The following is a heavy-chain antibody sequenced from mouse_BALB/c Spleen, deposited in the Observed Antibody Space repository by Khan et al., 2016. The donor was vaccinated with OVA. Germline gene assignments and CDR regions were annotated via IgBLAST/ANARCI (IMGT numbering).Heavy chain of an antibody. Sequence: EVQLQESGPGLVKPSQSLSLTCTVTGCSITSDYAWNWIRQFPGNKLEWMGYISYSGSTSYNPSLKSRISITRDTSKNQFFLQLNSVTTEDTATYYCARDYGSSYYYFDYWGQGTTLTVSS. D-gene: IGHD1-1*01. J-gene: IGHJ2*01. CDR3: ARDYGSSYYYFDY. CDR2: ISYSGST. CDR1: GCSITSDYA. V-gene: IGHV3-2*02.